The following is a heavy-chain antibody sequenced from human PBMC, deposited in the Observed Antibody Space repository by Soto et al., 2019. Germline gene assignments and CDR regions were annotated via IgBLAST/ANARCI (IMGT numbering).Heavy chain of an antibody. D-gene: IGHD5-18*01. CDR3: TIGASGYSYG. CDR2: ISTDGSST. J-gene: IGHJ4*02. Sequence: EVPLVESGGGLVQPGGSLRLSCAASGFTFSIYWMHWVRQAPGKGLVWVSRISTDGSSTNYADSVKGRFTISRDNAKSTLYLQMNSLRAEDTAVYYCTIGASGYSYGWGQGSLVTVSS. V-gene: IGHV3-74*01. CDR1: GFTFSIYW.